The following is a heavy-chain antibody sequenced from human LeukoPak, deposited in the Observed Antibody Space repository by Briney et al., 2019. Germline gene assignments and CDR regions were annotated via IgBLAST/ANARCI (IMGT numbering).Heavy chain of an antibody. J-gene: IGHJ3*02. D-gene: IGHD5-18*01. Sequence: SQTLSLTCSVSGGSIKGGGFFWNWVRQHPGKGLEWIVHIYYSGSTSYNPSVKSRVTISVDTSKNQFSLKLTSVTAADTAMYYCARDHGRSYNYGSDALDIWGQGTLVIVSA. CDR3: ARDHGRSYNYGSDALDI. CDR2: IYYSGST. CDR1: GGSIKGGGFF. V-gene: IGHV4-31*03.